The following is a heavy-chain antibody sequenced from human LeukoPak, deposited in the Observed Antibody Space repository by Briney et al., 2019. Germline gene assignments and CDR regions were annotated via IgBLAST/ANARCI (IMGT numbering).Heavy chain of an antibody. CDR2: INPSGGST. CDR3: AREPRGDGYNTQTDAFDM. J-gene: IGHJ3*02. Sequence: VASVKVSCKASGYTFTSYYMHWVRQAPGQGLEWMGIINPSGGSTSYAHKFQGRLSMTRDTSTSTVYMGLSSLRSEDTAVYYCAREPRGDGYNTQTDAFDMWGQGTMVTVSS. D-gene: IGHD5-24*01. V-gene: IGHV1-46*01. CDR1: GYTFTSYY.